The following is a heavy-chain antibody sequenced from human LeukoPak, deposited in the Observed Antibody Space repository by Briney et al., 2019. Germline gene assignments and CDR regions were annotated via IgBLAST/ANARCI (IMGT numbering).Heavy chain of an antibody. Sequence: PSETLSLTCTVSGGSISSYYWSWIRQPPGKGLEWIGFIYYTGFTIYNPSLKSRVTISVDTSKNQFSLKLSSVTAADTAVYYCARLSGSSSWYESPDYWGQGTLVTVSS. V-gene: IGHV4-59*08. J-gene: IGHJ4*02. CDR1: GGSISSYY. CDR3: ARLSGSSSWYESPDY. D-gene: IGHD6-13*01. CDR2: IYYTGFT.